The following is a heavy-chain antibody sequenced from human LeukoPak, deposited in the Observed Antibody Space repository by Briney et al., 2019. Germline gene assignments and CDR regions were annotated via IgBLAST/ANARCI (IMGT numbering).Heavy chain of an antibody. Sequence: GGSLRLSCAASGFTFSTYNMNWVRQAPGQGLEWVSSISSSSNYIYYADSVKGRFTISRDNAKNSLYLQMNSLRAEDTDVYYCARDVGASAPDAFDIWGQGTMVTVSS. V-gene: IGHV3-21*01. CDR1: GFTFSTYN. CDR3: ARDVGASAPDAFDI. J-gene: IGHJ3*02. D-gene: IGHD1-26*01. CDR2: ISSSSNYI.